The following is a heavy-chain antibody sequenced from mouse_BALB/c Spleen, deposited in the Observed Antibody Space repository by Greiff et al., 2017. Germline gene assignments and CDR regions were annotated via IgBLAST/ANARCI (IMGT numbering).Heavy chain of an antibody. Sequence: VQLQQSAAELARPGASVKMSCKASGYTFTSYTMHWVKQRPGQGLEWIGYINPSSGYTEYNQKFKDKTTLTADKSSSTAYMQLSSLTSEDSAVYYCARMGNSAWFAYWGQGTLVTVSA. J-gene: IGHJ3*01. CDR1: GYTFTSYT. CDR2: INPSSGYT. CDR3: ARMGNSAWFAY. D-gene: IGHD2-1*01. V-gene: IGHV1-4*02.